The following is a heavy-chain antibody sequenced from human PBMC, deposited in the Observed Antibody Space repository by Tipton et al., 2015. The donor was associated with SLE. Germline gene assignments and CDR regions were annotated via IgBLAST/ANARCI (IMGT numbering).Heavy chain of an antibody. D-gene: IGHD3-3*01. Sequence: LRLSCAVYGGSFSDYFWTWIRQSPGKGLEWIGDVNHSGSTDYHPSLKSRVTMPVDTSKNQFSLKLTSVTAADTALYYCARCTIFGVVRGSFDSWGQGTLVTVS. CDR3: ARCTIFGVVRGSFDS. CDR1: GGSFSDYF. V-gene: IGHV4-34*01. CDR2: VNHSGST. J-gene: IGHJ4*02.